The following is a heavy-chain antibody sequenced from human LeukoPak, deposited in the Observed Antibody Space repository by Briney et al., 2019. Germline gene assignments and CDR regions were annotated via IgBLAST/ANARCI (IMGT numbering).Heavy chain of an antibody. J-gene: IGHJ4*02. CDR2: ISWNSGSI. CDR3: AKGIVHYYDSSGFSPWAFDY. D-gene: IGHD3-22*01. Sequence: GGSLRLSCAASGFTFDDYAIHWVRQAPGKGLEWVSGISWNSGSIGYADSVKGRFTISRDNAKNSLYLQMNSLRAEDTALYYCAKGIVHYYDSSGFSPWAFDYWGQGTLVTVSS. V-gene: IGHV3-9*01. CDR1: GFTFDDYA.